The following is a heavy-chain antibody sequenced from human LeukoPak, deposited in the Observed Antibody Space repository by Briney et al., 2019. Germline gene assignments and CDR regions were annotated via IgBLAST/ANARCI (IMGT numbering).Heavy chain of an antibody. J-gene: IGHJ3*02. D-gene: IGHD3-10*01. CDR1: GFTFSSYG. CDR3: AKEDGSGSSVFLDAFDI. V-gene: IGHV3-30*18. Sequence: GYLKLSCEASGFTFSSYGMHWVRQAPGKGLEWVAVISYDGSNKYYADSVKGRFTISRDNSKNTVYLQMNSLRAEDTAVYYCAKEDGSGSSVFLDAFDIWGQGTMVTVSS. CDR2: ISYDGSNK.